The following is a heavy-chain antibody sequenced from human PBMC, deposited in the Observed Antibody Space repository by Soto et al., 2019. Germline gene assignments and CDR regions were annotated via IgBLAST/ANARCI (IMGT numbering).Heavy chain of an antibody. CDR3: AREGNLGRWLQPLDF. V-gene: IGHV4-59*01. J-gene: IGHJ4*02. D-gene: IGHD5-12*01. CDR1: GDSISASS. Sequence: ASATLSLTCTVSGDSISASSWSWVRQPPGKGLEWIGNIHYNGNTKYNPSLKSRVTMSVDTSKNQFSLKLISVTAADTAKYFCAREGNLGRWLQPLDFWGQGTLVTVSS. CDR2: IHYNGNT.